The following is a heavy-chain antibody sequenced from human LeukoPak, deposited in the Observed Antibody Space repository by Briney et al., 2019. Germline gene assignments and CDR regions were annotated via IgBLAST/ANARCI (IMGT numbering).Heavy chain of an antibody. CDR3: AKGDGPSYSSSWYYFDY. D-gene: IGHD6-13*01. Sequence: GGSLRLSCAASGFTFSSYGMHWVRQAPGKGLEWVAFIRYDGSNKYYADSVKGRFTISRDNSKNTLYLQMNSLRAEDTAVYYCAKGDGPSYSSSWYYFDYWGQGTLVTVSS. CDR1: GFTFSSYG. J-gene: IGHJ4*02. V-gene: IGHV3-30*02. CDR2: IRYDGSNK.